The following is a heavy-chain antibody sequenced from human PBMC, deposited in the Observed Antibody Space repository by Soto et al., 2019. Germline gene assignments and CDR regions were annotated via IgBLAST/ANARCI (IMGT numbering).Heavy chain of an antibody. V-gene: IGHV4-4*02. CDR2: IHHSGST. Sequence: QVQLQESGPGLVKPSGTLSLSCAVSGDSISRRNWWSWVRQSPGQGLAWIGGIHHSGSTNYNLSLKSRVTISIDKSKNHFSLSLTSVTAADTAVYYCARATAVADEIVYGLDVWGQGTAVTVSS. J-gene: IGHJ6*02. CDR3: ARATAVADEIVYGLDV. D-gene: IGHD2-21*02. CDR1: GDSISRRNW.